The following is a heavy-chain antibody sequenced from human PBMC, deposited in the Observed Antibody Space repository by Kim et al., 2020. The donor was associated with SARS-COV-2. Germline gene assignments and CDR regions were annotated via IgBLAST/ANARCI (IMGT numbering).Heavy chain of an antibody. CDR1: GFTFSDYY. D-gene: IGHD2-2*01. J-gene: IGHJ4*02. Sequence: GGSLRLSCAASGFTFSDYYMSWIRQAPGKGLEWVSYISSSSSYTNYADSVKGRFTISRDNAKNSLYLQMNSLRAEDTAVYYCARRERLLLSVFDYWGQGTLVTVSS. CDR2: ISSSSSYT. CDR3: ARRERLLLSVFDY. V-gene: IGHV3-11*06.